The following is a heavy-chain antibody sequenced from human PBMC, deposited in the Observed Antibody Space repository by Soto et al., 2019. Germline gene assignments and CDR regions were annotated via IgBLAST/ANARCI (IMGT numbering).Heavy chain of an antibody. D-gene: IGHD3-9*01. CDR2: IYYSGST. CDR1: GGSISSGGYY. Sequence: PSETLSLTCTFSGGSISSGGYYWSWIRQHPGKGLEWIGYIYYSGSTDYNPPPKSRVTLSVDTSKKQFSLKLSSGTAADTAVYYCARALGYDILTGYRGGWFDPWGQGTLVIVSS. CDR3: ARALGYDILTGYRGGWFDP. V-gene: IGHV4-31*03. J-gene: IGHJ5*02.